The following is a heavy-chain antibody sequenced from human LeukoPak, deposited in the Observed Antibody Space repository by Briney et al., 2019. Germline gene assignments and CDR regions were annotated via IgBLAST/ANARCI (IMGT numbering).Heavy chain of an antibody. V-gene: IGHV3-66*04. CDR3: TRLGAFDI. CDR1: GFTVSNNY. CDR2: LYSGGDT. Sequence: GGSLRLSCAASGFTVSNNYMSWVRQAPGKGLECVSILYSGGDTYYADSVEGRFTISRDNSKNTLYLQMNSLRADDTAVYYCTRLGAFDIWGQGTMVTVSS. J-gene: IGHJ3*02.